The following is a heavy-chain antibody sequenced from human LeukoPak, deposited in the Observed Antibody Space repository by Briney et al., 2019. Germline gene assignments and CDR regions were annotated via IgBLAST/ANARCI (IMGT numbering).Heavy chain of an antibody. CDR2: ISYDGSNK. Sequence: GRSLRLSCAASGFTFSSYAMHWVRQAPGKGLEWVAVISYDGSNKYYADSVKGRFTISRDNSKNTLYLQMNSLRAEDTAVYYCAKEGPLITMVRGAEGALDYWGQGTLVTVSS. D-gene: IGHD3-10*01. J-gene: IGHJ4*02. V-gene: IGHV3-30*18. CDR3: AKEGPLITMVRGAEGALDY. CDR1: GFTFSSYA.